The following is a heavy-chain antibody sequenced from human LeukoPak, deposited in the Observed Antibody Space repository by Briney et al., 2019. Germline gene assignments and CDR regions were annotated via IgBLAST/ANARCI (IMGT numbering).Heavy chain of an antibody. D-gene: IGHD6-19*01. CDR2: VSGGGGST. J-gene: IGHJ4*02. Sequence: AGGSLRLSCAVSGFSFSTYAMSWVRQAPGKGLEWVSGVSGGGGSTHYADSVKGRFTISRDNSKDTLYLQMNSLRADDTAVYYCVSRGTSGWPAPYYFDYWGQGTLVTVSS. CDR1: GFSFSTYA. CDR3: VSRGTSGWPAPYYFDY. V-gene: IGHV3-23*01.